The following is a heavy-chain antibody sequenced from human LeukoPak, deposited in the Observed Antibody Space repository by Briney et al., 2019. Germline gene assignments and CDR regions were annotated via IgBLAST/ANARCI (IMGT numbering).Heavy chain of an antibody. D-gene: IGHD6-19*01. Sequence: ASVKVSCKASGYTFTSYGISWVRQAPGQGLEWMGWISAYNGNTSYAQKLQGRVTMTTDTSKSTAYMEPRSPRTDDTAVYYCARAPVGSGRYNQWSQGTLVPVSS. CDR1: GYTFTSYG. CDR2: ISAYNGNT. V-gene: IGHV1-18*01. J-gene: IGHJ4*02. CDR3: ARAPVGSGRYNQ.